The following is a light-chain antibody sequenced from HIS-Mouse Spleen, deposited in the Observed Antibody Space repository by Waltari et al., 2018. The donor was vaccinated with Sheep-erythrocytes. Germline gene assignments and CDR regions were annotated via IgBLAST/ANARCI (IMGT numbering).Light chain of an antibody. CDR3: MQALQTPVSLNGYT. Sequence: MTQSPSSLSASVGDRVTITCRASQSISSYLNWYLQKPGQSPQLLIYLGSNRASGVPDRFSGSGSGTDFTLKISRVEAEDVGVYYCMQALQTPVSLNGYTFGQGTKLEIK. CDR1: QSISSY. J-gene: IGKJ2*01. CDR2: LGS. V-gene: IGKV2-28*01.